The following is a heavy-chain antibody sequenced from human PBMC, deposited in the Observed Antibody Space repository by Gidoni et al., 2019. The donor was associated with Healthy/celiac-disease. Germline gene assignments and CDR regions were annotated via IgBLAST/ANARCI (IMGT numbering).Heavy chain of an antibody. D-gene: IGHD6-19*01. CDR2: IYSGGST. Sequence: EVQLVESGGGLVQPGGSLRLSCAAAGFPVSSNYMSWVRQAPGKGLEWVSVIYSGGSTYYADSVKGRFTISRDNSKNTLYLQMNSLRAEDTAVYYCARGSSGWTYYFDYWGQGTLVTVSS. CDR1: GFPVSSNY. CDR3: ARGSSGWTYYFDY. J-gene: IGHJ4*02. V-gene: IGHV3-66*02.